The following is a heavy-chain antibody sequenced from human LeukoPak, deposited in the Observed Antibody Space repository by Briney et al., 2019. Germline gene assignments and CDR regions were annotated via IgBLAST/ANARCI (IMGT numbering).Heavy chain of an antibody. CDR2: ISWNSGSI. V-gene: IGHV3-9*01. J-gene: IGHJ4*02. CDR3: AKYAAAGAYDRHSEIDS. CDR1: GFTFDDYA. D-gene: IGHD3-22*01. Sequence: GGSLRLSCAVSGFTFDDYAMHWVRQAPGKGLEWVSGISWNSGSIGYADSVKGRFTISRDNSKNTLFLEMNSLRPEDTAVYYCAKYAAAGAYDRHSEIDSWGQGTLVTVSS.